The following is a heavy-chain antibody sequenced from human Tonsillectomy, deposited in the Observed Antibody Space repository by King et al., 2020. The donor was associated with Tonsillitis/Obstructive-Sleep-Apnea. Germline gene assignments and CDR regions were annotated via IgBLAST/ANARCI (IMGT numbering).Heavy chain of an antibody. CDR1: GFTFSSYA. CDR3: ARGGYYYGSGSYYSAFDY. D-gene: IGHD3-10*01. CDR2: ISYDGSNK. V-gene: IGHV3-30*04. J-gene: IGHJ4*02. Sequence: VQLVESGGGVVQPGRSLRLSCAASGFTFSSYAMHWVRQAPGKGLEWVAVISYDGSNKYYADSVKGRFTISRDNSKNTLYLQMNSLRAEDTAVYYCARGGYYYGSGSYYSAFDYWGQGTLVTVSS.